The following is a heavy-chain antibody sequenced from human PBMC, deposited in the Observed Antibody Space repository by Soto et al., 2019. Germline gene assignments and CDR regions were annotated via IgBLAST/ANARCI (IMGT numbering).Heavy chain of an antibody. D-gene: IGHD5-18*01. V-gene: IGHV3-33*08. Sequence: QVRLVESGGGVVQPGRSLRLSCSASGFTFRNFGFHWVRQAPGKGLEWVALIWYDGSNKYYAESLKGRVSISRDNSKNTLYLEMKSLRFEDTAVXXXXXXXXIQGGPPPKXXXXXVWGQ. CDR1: GFTFRNFG. CDR3: XXXXXIQGGPPPKXXXXXV. J-gene: IGHJ6*02. CDR2: IWYDGSNK.